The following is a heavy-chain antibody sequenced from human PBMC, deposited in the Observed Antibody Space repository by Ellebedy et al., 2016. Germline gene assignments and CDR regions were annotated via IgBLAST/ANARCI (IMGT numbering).Heavy chain of an antibody. J-gene: IGHJ4*02. CDR1: GFSFSIYA. Sequence: GGSLRLXXAASGFSFSIYAITWVRQAPGKGLESISSISGSGDRTYYADSVKGRFTISRDNAKNSLYLQMNSLRDEDTAVYYCARPRRNSPYYFDYWGQGTLVTVSS. CDR2: ISGSGDRT. D-gene: IGHD5-24*01. CDR3: ARPRRNSPYYFDY. V-gene: IGHV3-23*01.